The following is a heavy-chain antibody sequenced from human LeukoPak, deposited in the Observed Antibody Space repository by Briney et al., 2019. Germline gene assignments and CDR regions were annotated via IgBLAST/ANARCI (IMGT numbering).Heavy chain of an antibody. J-gene: IGHJ5*02. CDR3: ASGIEYSSSSGANWFDP. D-gene: IGHD6-6*01. V-gene: IGHV4-34*01. CDR2: INHSGST. Sequence: SETLSLTCAVYGGSFSGYYWSWIRQPPGKGLEWIGEINHSGSTNYNPSLKGRVTISVDTSKKQFSLKPSSVTAADTAVYYCASGIEYSSSSGANWFDPWGQGNLVTVSS. CDR1: GGSFSGYY.